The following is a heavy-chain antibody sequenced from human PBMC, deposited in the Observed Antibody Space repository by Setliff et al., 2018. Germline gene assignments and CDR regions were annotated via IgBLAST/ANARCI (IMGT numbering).Heavy chain of an antibody. CDR2: IYPGDSDT. CDR1: GNSFTNYW. D-gene: IGHD6-6*01. J-gene: IGHJ4*02. V-gene: IGHV5-51*01. CDR3: ARDSGSPLDY. Sequence: GESLKISCKGSGNSFTNYWIGWVRQMPGKGLEWMGIIYPGDSDTRYSPSFEGQVTISGDKSTSTAYLQWSSLKASDTAMYYCARDSGSPLDYWGQGTLVTVSS.